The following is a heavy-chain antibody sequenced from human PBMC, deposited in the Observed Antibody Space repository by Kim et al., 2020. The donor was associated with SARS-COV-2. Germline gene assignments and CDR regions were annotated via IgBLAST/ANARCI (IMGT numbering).Heavy chain of an antibody. Sequence: DTMKGRFTIASDNSKKTLYLQMSSLRAEDTAVYYCAKGPILTASYDAFDIWGQGTMVTVSS. J-gene: IGHJ3*02. V-gene: IGHV3-23*01. D-gene: IGHD3-16*01. CDR3: AKGPILTASYDAFDI.